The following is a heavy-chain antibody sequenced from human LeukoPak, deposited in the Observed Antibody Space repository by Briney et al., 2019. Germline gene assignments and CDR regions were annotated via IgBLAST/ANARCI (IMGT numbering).Heavy chain of an antibody. Sequence: GRSLRLSCAASGFTFSSYGMHWVRQAPGKGLEWVALIWYDGNNKYSTDSVKGRFTLSRDNSKNTLYLQMNSLRAEYTAVYYCARGGAFGDYSYYFDYWGQGTLVTVSS. CDR1: GFTFSSYG. J-gene: IGHJ4*02. D-gene: IGHD4-17*01. CDR2: IWYDGNNK. CDR3: ARGGAFGDYSYYFDY. V-gene: IGHV3-33*01.